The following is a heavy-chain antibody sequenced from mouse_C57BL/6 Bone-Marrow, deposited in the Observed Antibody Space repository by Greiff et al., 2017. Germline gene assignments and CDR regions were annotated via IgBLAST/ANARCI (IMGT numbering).Heavy chain of an antibody. CDR2: ISSGGSYT. D-gene: IGHD1-1*01. Sequence: DVKLVESGGDLVKPGGSLKLSCAASGFTFSSYGMSWVRQTPDKRLEWVATISSGGSYTYYPDSVKGRFTISRDNAKNTLYLQMSSLKSEDTAMYYCARQHSITTVVAKYFDVWGTGTTVTVSS. CDR1: GFTFSSYG. J-gene: IGHJ1*03. V-gene: IGHV5-6*02. CDR3: ARQHSITTVVAKYFDV.